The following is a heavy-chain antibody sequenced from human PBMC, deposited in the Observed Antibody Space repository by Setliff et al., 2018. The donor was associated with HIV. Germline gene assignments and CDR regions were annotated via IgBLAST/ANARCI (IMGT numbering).Heavy chain of an antibody. CDR1: GYAFTDYS. D-gene: IGHD6-13*01. CDR3: ARGVKGIATTGKYYFDY. J-gene: IGHJ4*02. Sequence: ASVKVSCKTSGYAFTDYSIHWVRQAPGQCLEWVGRINPDSRGTNYAQTFQGRVTMTRDTSVSTAYMELSRLKSDDTAVFYCARGVKGIATTGKYYFDYWGQGTLVTVSS. CDR2: INPDSRGT. V-gene: IGHV1-2*06.